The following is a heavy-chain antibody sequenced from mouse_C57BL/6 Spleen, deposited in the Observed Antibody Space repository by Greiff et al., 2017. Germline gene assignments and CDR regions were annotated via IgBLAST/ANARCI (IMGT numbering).Heavy chain of an antibody. J-gene: IGHJ2*01. CDR3: ARLGTSADY. Sequence: VQLQQSGPELVKPGASVKISCKASGYAFSSSWMNWVKQRPGKGLEWIGRIYPGDGDTNYNGKFKGKATLTADKSSSTAYMQLSSLTSEDSAVYFCARLGTSADYWGQGTTLTVSS. CDR1: GYAFSSSW. V-gene: IGHV1-82*01. D-gene: IGHD4-1*01. CDR2: IYPGDGDT.